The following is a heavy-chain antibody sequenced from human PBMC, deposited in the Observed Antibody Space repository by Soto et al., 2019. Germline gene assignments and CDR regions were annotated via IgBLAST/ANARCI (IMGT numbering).Heavy chain of an antibody. CDR3: ARDRSGRSDH. J-gene: IGHJ5*02. CDR1: GGSITSGPYY. Sequence: QVQLQESGPGLVKPSQTLSLTCTVFGGSITSGPYYWSWIRQHPGKGLEWIGYIYYTGRTNYNPYLKSRLSMSVDTSKNKFSLKLTSVTAADTALYFCARDRSGRSDHWGPGTLVTVSS. V-gene: IGHV4-31*03. CDR2: IYYTGRT. D-gene: IGHD1-26*01.